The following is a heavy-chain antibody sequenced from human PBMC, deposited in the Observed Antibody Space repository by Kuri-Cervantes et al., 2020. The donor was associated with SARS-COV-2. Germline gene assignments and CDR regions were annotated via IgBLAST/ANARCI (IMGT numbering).Heavy chain of an antibody. V-gene: IGHV4-59*08. CDR2: IYYSGNT. D-gene: IGHD3-22*01. CDR1: GGSISSHY. Sequence: SETLSLTCTVSGGSISSHYWSWIRQPPGKGLEWIGYIYYSGNTFYNPSLKSRVTISADTSKNLFSLKLNSVTAADTAVYYCARLTMIVANYYFDYWGQGTLVTVSS. CDR3: ARLTMIVANYYFDY. J-gene: IGHJ4*02.